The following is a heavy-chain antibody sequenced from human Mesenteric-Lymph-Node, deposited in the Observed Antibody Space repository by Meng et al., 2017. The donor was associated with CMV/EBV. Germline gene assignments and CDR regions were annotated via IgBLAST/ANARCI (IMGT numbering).Heavy chain of an antibody. Sequence: ASVKVSCKASGYTFTSHGITWVRQALGEGLEWMGWINPNSGGTNYAQKFQGRVTMTRDTSISTAYMELSRLRPDDTAVYYCARETGWFDPWGQGTLVTVSS. J-gene: IGHJ5*02. V-gene: IGHV1-2*02. CDR3: ARETGWFDP. CDR2: INPNSGGT. D-gene: IGHD1-14*01. CDR1: GYTFTSHG.